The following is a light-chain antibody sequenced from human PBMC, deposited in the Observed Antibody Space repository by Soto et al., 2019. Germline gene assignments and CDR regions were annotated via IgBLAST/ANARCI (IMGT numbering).Light chain of an antibody. J-gene: IGLJ2*01. CDR2: EVR. Sequence: QSALTQPASVSGSPGQSITISCTGTSSDVGYYNYVSWYQQHPSKAPKVLIYEVRNRPSGASSRFSGSKSGNTAFLTISGLQPEDEADYYCSSYTRSSSVLFGGGTKLTVL. CDR1: SSDVGYYNY. CDR3: SSYTRSSSVL. V-gene: IGLV2-14*01.